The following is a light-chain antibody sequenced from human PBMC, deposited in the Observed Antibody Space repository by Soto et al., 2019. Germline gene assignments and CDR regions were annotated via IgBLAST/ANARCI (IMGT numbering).Light chain of an antibody. Sequence: QSALSHPASVSWSPGHSITISCTGTSSDVGSYNYVSWYQQHPGKAPKLMIYEVSDRPSGISSRFSGSKSGNTASLTISGLQTEQEADYYCSSYTSSSTLFGTGTKVTVL. CDR3: SSYTSSSTL. CDR1: SSDVGSYNY. J-gene: IGLJ1*01. CDR2: EVS. V-gene: IGLV2-14*01.